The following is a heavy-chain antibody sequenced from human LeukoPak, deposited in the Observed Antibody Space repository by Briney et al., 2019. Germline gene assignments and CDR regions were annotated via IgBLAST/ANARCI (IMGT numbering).Heavy chain of an antibody. V-gene: IGHV3-53*01. D-gene: IGHD3-22*01. CDR2: IYSGGST. CDR1: GFTVSSNY. J-gene: IGHJ4*02. Sequence: GGSLRLSCAASGFTVSSNYMSWVRQAPGKALEWVSVIYSGGSTYYADSVKGRFTISRDSSKNTLYLHMHSLRAEDTAVYYCARSSDSYDSSGYYGYWGQGTLVTVSS. CDR3: ARSSDSYDSSGYYGY.